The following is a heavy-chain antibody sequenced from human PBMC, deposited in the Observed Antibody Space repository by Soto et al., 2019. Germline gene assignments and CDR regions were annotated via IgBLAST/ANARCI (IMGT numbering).Heavy chain of an antibody. V-gene: IGHV1-46*03. D-gene: IGHD3-10*01. CDR3: ARDLEVGMNKAGVRGAIDP. CDR1: GYTFTTYY. J-gene: IGHJ5*02. Sequence: QVQLVQSGAEVKKPGASVKVSCKASGYTFTTYYIHWVRQAPGQGLEWLGMINPGRSSTTYAQRFQGRVTMTRDPSTSIVYMELSSLRAEDTAMYYCARDLEVGMNKAGVRGAIDPWGQGTLVPVSS. CDR2: INPGRSST.